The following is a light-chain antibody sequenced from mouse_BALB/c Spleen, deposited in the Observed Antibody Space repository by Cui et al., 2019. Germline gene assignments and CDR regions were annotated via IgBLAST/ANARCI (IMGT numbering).Light chain of an antibody. CDR3: QHGSSIPLT. CDR2: RTS. V-gene: IGKV4-91*01. J-gene: IGKJ5*01. CDR1: ASISSNY. Sequence: EIVLTQSPITMAAFPGEKITITCSASASISSNYLHWYQQRPGFSPNLVIYRTSNLTSAVPARYSGSGSGTSYSLTIGTMEAEDVASYYCQHGSSIPLTFGAGTKLELK.